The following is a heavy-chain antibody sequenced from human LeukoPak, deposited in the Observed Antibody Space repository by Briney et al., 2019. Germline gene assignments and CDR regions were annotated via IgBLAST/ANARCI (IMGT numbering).Heavy chain of an antibody. CDR2: IYNSGST. J-gene: IGHJ4*02. Sequence: SETLSLTCTVSGGSIISYYWSWIRQPPGKGLEWIGYIYNSGSTNYNPSLKSRVTISVDTSKNQFSLKLSSVTAADTAVYYCAEGTGYFDPFDYWGQGTLVTVSS. CDR1: GGSIISYY. CDR3: AEGTGYFDPFDY. V-gene: IGHV4-59*01. D-gene: IGHD3-9*01.